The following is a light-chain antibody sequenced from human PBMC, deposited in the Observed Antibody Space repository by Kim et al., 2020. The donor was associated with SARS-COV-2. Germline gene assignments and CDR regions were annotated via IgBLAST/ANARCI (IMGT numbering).Light chain of an antibody. V-gene: IGLV3-19*01. J-gene: IGLJ3*02. Sequence: ALGQTVRITCQGDSLRSYYASRYQQKPGQAPVLVIYGKNNRPSGIPDRFSGSSSGNTASLTITGAQAEDEADYYCNSRDNSGNHRVFGGGTQLTVL. CDR3: NSRDNSGNHRV. CDR1: SLRSYY. CDR2: GKN.